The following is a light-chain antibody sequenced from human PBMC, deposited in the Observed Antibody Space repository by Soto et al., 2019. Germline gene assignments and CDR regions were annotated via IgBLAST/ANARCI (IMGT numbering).Light chain of an antibody. J-gene: IGKJ1*01. V-gene: IGKV3-20*01. CDR2: GAS. CDR3: QQYGSSPWT. Sequence: EILLTQSPGTLSLSPGERASLSCRASQSVSNNYLAWYQQKPGQAPRLLIHGASSRATGTPDRFSGSGSGTDFTLTISRLEPEDFALYYCQQYGSSPWTFGQGTRVEI. CDR1: QSVSNNY.